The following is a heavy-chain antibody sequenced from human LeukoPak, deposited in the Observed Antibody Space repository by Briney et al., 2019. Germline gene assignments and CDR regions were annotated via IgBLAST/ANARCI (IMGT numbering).Heavy chain of an antibody. CDR1: GYTFNHNY. J-gene: IGHJ5*02. CDR3: ARVRDYSDSPFNWFDA. D-gene: IGHD4-17*01. Sequence: ASVKVSCKASGYTFNHNYLHWVRQAPGQGLEWMGWINPNNPATHSSHKFQGRVTMTSDSSISTVYLEVNRLKPDDTAVYFCARVRDYSDSPFNWFDAWGQGTLVIVSS. V-gene: IGHV1-2*07. CDR2: INPNNPAT.